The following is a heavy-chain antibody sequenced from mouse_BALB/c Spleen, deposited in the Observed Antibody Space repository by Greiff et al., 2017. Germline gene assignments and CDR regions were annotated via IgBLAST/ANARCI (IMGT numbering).Heavy chain of an antibody. CDR2: IYPGNGDT. CDR1: GYTFTSYN. CDR3: ARDYDVGAMDY. D-gene: IGHD2-4*01. Sequence: LQQPGAELVKPGASVKMSCKASGYTFTSYNMHWVKQTPGQGLEWIGAIYPGNGDTSYNQKFKGKATLTADKSSSTAYMQLSSLTSEDSAVYYCARDYDVGAMDYWGQGTSVTVSS. J-gene: IGHJ4*01. V-gene: IGHV1-12*01.